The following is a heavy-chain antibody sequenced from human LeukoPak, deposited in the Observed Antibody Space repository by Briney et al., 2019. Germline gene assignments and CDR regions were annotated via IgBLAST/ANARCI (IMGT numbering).Heavy chain of an antibody. CDR1: GGSFSSYY. D-gene: IGHD1-26*01. V-gene: IGHV4-39*07. CDR3: AREGADAFDI. CDR2: IYYSGST. Sequence: PSETLSLTCVVYGGSFSSYYWGWIRQPPGKGLEWIGSIYYSGSTYYNPSLKSRVTISVDTSKNQFSLKLSSVTAADTAVYYCAREGADAFDIWGQGTMVTVSS. J-gene: IGHJ3*02.